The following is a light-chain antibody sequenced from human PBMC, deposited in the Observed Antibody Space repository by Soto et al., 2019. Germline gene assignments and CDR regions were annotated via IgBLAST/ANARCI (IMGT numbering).Light chain of an antibody. CDR3: QQRSNWPPWFT. CDR2: DAS. CDR1: QSVSSY. Sequence: EIVLTQSPATLSLSPGERATVSCRASQSVSSYLAWYQQKPGQAPRLLIYDASNRATGIPARFSGSGSGTDFTLSIRSLEPEDFAVYYCQQRSNWPPWFTFGQGTKLEIK. V-gene: IGKV3-11*01. J-gene: IGKJ2*01.